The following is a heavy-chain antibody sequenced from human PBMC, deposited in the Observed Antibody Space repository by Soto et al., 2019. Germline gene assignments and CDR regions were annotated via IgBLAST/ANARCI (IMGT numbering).Heavy chain of an antibody. D-gene: IGHD3-10*01. CDR3: TRGPRPTSIGTGAF. J-gene: IGHJ4*02. V-gene: IGHV3-74*01. Sequence: GGSQRLSCETSGFNFGMYGRHWVRQVPGKGPQWVARITDDGSTTYYAASVEGRFTISRDNAKNALYLQMTSLRADDTAVYYCTRGPRPTSIGTGAFWGQGTLVTVSS. CDR2: ITDDGSTT. CDR1: GFNFGMYG.